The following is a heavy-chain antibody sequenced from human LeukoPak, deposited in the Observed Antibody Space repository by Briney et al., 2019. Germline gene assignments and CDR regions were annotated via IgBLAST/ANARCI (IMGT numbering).Heavy chain of an antibody. V-gene: IGHV1-18*01. J-gene: IGHJ6*03. CDR1: GYTFTSYG. CDR3: ARDGLYYGILTGLFPYYYYYYMDV. Sequence: ASVKVSCKASGYTFTSYGISWVRQAPGQGLEWMGWISAYNGNTNYAQKLQGRVTMTTDTSTSTAYMELRSLRSDDTAVYYCARDGLYYGILTGLFPYYYYYYMDVWGKGTTVTISS. D-gene: IGHD3-9*01. CDR2: ISAYNGNT.